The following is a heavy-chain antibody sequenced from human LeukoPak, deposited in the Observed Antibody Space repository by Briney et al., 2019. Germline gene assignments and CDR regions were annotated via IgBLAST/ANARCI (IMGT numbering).Heavy chain of an antibody. CDR2: ISSSSSYI. V-gene: IGHV3-21*01. Sequence: GGYLRLSCAASGFTFSSYSMNWVRQAPGQGLEWVSSISSSSSYIYYADSVKGRFTISRDNAKNSLYLQMNSLRAEDTAVYYCARDYGGYDSTDFDYWGQGTLVTVSS. J-gene: IGHJ4*02. D-gene: IGHD5-12*01. CDR1: GFTFSSYS. CDR3: ARDYGGYDSTDFDY.